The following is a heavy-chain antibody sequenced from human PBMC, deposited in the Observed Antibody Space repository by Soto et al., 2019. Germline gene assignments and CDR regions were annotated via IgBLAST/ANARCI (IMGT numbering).Heavy chain of an antibody. CDR3: ARDDGLCDGGRCYGVPLDV. V-gene: IGHV3-66*01. Sequence: GGSLRLSCAASGYTVSSKYMSWVRQAPGKGLEWVSLIQSGGPTYYADSVKGRFTISRDTSENTLHLQMDSLRAEDTAVYYCARDDGLCDGGRCYGVPLDVWGKVTTVTVS. CDR1: GYTVSSKY. J-gene: IGHJ6*03. D-gene: IGHD2-15*01. CDR2: IQSGGPT.